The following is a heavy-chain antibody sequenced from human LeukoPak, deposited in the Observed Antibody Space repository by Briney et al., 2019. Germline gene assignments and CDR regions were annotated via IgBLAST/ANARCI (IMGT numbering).Heavy chain of an antibody. D-gene: IGHD3-16*01. J-gene: IGHJ3*02. CDR3: ASVFLGGDAFDI. CDR1: AYSISSGHY. V-gene: IGHV4-38-2*02. Sequence: SETLSLTCTVSAYSISSGHYWGWIRQPPGKGLEWIGSFYHSGSTFYNPSLKSRVTISVDTSKNQFSLKLTSVTAADTAVYYCASVFLGGDAFDIWGQGTMVTVSS. CDR2: FYHSGST.